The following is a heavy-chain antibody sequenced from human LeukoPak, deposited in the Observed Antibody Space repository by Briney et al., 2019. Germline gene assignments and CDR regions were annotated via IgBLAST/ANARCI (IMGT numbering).Heavy chain of an antibody. J-gene: IGHJ6*03. CDR1: GGSFSGYY. D-gene: IGHD4-23*01. V-gene: IGHV4-34*01. Sequence: SETLSLTCAVYGGSFSGYYWSWIRQPPGKGLEWIGEINHSGSTNYNPSLKSRVTISVDTSKNQFSLKLSSVTAADTAVYYCARGRTAPLRWQTRYYYYMDVWGKGTTVTVSS. CDR3: ARGRTAPLRWQTRYYYYMDV. CDR2: INHSGST.